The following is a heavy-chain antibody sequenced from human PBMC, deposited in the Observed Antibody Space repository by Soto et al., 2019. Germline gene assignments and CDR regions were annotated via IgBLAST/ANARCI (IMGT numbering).Heavy chain of an antibody. V-gene: IGHV1-69*13. J-gene: IGHJ4*02. CDR3: ARDAARPYGSGSYPYY. CDR2: IIPIFGTA. D-gene: IGHD3-10*01. CDR1: GGTFSSYA. Sequence: GASVKVSCKASGGTFSSYAISWVRQAPGQGLEWMGGIIPIFGTANYAQKFQGRVTITADGSTSTAYMELSSLRSEDTAVYYCARDAARPYGSGSYPYYWGQGTLVTVSS.